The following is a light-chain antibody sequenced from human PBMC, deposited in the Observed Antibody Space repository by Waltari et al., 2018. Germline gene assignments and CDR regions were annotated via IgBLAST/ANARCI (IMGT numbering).Light chain of an antibody. CDR3: QKYNSAPA. CDR2: AAS. V-gene: IGKV1-27*01. Sequence: DIQMTPSPSSLSASFVGSVTTTCRASQGISNYFAWYQQKPGKVPKPLIYAASTLQSGVPSRFSGSGSGTDFTLTISSLQPEDVATYYCQKYNSAPAFGQGTRLEIK. J-gene: IGKJ5*01. CDR1: QGISNY.